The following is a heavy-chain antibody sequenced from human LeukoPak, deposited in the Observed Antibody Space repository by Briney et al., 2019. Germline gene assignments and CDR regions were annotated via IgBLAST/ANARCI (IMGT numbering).Heavy chain of an antibody. V-gene: IGHV3-30-3*01. J-gene: IGHJ4*02. CDR3: ASGEGSSSSSDY. CDR1: GFTFSSYA. D-gene: IGHD6-6*01. CDR2: ISYDGSNK. Sequence: GRSLRLSCAASGFTFSSYAMHWVRQAPGKGLEWVAVISYDGSNKYYADSVKGRFTISRDNSKNTLYLQMNSLRAEDTAVYYCASGEGSSSSSDYWGQGTLVTVSS.